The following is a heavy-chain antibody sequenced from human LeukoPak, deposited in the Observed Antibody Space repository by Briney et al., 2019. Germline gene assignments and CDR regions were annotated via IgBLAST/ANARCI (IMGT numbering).Heavy chain of an antibody. V-gene: IGHV3-48*04. J-gene: IGHJ4*02. CDR1: GFTFSSYS. D-gene: IGHD6-19*01. CDR2: ISSSSSTI. CDR3: ARVRPGFIAVAALYYFDY. Sequence: GGSLRLSCAASGFTFSSYSMNWVRQAPGKGLEWVSYISSSSSTIYYADSVKGRFTISRDNAKNSLYLQMNSLGAEDTAVYYCARVRPGFIAVAALYYFDYWGQGTLVTVSS.